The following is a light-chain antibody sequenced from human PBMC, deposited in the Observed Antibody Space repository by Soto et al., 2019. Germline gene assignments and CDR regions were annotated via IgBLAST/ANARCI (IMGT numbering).Light chain of an antibody. V-gene: IGKV3-20*01. J-gene: IGKJ4*01. CDR2: GAS. Sequence: EVVLTQSPGTLSLSPGEGATLSCKATQRVSSSYLAWYQQKPGQAPRLLIYGASSRATGIPDRFSGSGSGTDFMPTISRLEPEDFAVYFCQQYGSSPFTFGGGTKVEI. CDR1: QRVSSSY. CDR3: QQYGSSPFT.